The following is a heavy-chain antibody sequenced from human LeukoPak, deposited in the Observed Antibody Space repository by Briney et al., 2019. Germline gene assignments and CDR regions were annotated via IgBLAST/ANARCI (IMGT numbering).Heavy chain of an antibody. D-gene: IGHD6-13*01. CDR1: GFAFDKYA. CDR3: AKDIGPNSNYFDY. J-gene: IGHJ4*02. CDR2: ISWNSAVI. Sequence: PGGSLRLSCAASGFAFDKYAMHWVRQAPGKGLEWVSGISWNSAVIGYADSVKGRFTISRDNAKNSLYLQMNSLRVEDTALYYCAKDIGPNSNYFDYWGRGTVVTVSS. V-gene: IGHV3-9*01.